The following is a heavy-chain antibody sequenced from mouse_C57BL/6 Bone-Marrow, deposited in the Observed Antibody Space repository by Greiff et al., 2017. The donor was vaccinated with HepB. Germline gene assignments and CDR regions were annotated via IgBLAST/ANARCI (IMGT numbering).Heavy chain of an antibody. CDR1: GYTFTSYW. V-gene: IGHV1-50*01. Sequence: QVQLQQPGAELVKPGASVKLSCKASGYTFTSYWMQWVKQRPGQGLEWIGEIDPSDSYTNYNQKFKGKATLTVDTYSSTAYMQLSSLTSEDSAVYYCAPLSWEGKYYFDYCGQGTTLTVSS. D-gene: IGHD4-1*01. CDR3: APLSWEGKYYFDY. CDR2: IDPSDSYT. J-gene: IGHJ2*01.